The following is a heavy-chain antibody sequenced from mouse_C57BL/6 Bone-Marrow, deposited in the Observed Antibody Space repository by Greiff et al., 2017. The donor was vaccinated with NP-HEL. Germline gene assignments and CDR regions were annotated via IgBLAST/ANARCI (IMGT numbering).Heavy chain of an antibody. D-gene: IGHD2-3*01. CDR2: IDPSDSET. CDR1: GYTFTSYW. CDR3: ARGWLLHWYFDV. Sequence: QVQLQQPGAELVRPGSSVKLSCKASGYTFTSYWMHWVKQRPIQGLEWIGNIDPSDSETHYNQKFKDKATLTVDKSSSTAYMQLSSLTSEDSAVYYGARGWLLHWYFDVWGTGTTVTVSS. J-gene: IGHJ1*03. V-gene: IGHV1-52*01.